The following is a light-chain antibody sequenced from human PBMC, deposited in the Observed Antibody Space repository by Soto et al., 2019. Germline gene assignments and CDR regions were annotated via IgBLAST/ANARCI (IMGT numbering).Light chain of an antibody. J-gene: IGKJ4*01. CDR2: GAS. Sequence: EIVLTQSPATLSLSPGERATLSCRASQSVSSFLAWYQQKPGQAPRLLLYGASNRATGIPARLSGSGSETDFTLTINSLEPEDSAVYYCQQRSNWPSLTFGGGTKVDIK. CDR1: QSVSSF. V-gene: IGKV3-11*01. CDR3: QQRSNWPSLT.